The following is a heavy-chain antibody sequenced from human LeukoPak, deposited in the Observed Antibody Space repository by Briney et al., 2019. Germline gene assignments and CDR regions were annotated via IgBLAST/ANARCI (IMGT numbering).Heavy chain of an antibody. CDR2: IYHRGSP. Sequence: PSETLSLTCTVSGYSISNGYYWGWIRQPPGKGLEWVGSIYHRGSPYYHPSLRSRVNMSLDRSKKKFSLNLTSVTAADAAVYFCARGAEYYAIWRGYAGYSDYWGQGISVTVSS. CDR1: GYSISNGYY. CDR3: ARGAEYYAIWRGYAGYSDY. J-gene: IGHJ4*02. D-gene: IGHD3-3*01. V-gene: IGHV4-38-2*02.